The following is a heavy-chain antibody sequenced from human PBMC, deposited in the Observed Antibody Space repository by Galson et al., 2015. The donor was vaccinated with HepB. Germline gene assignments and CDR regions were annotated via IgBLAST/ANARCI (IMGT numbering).Heavy chain of an antibody. J-gene: IGHJ4*02. CDR1: GYTFTSYD. Sequence: SVKVSCKASGYTFTSYDINWVRQATGQGLEWMGWISAYNGNTNYAQKLQGRVTMTTDTSTSTAYMELRSLRSDDTAVYYCARDYYGDYGDYWGQGTLVTVSS. CDR2: ISAYNGNT. D-gene: IGHD4-17*01. V-gene: IGHV1-18*01. CDR3: ARDYYGDYGDY.